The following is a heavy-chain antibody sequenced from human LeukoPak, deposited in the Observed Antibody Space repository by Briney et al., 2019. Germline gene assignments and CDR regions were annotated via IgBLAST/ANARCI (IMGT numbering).Heavy chain of an antibody. J-gene: IGHJ5*02. D-gene: IGHD2-15*01. CDR3: ARRYTSSWARWFDP. V-gene: IGHV3-53*01. Sequence: GGSLRLSCAASGFTVSNYYMSWVRQAPGKGLEWVSIIYSSGNTYYADSVKGRFTISRDNSKNTLYLEMNSLRAEDTAVYYCARRYTSSWARWFDPWGQGTLVTVSS. CDR2: IYSSGNT. CDR1: GFTVSNYY.